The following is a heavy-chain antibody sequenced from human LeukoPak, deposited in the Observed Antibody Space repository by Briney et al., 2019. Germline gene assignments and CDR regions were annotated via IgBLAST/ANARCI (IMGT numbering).Heavy chain of an antibody. J-gene: IGHJ6*03. CDR1: GFTFSSYG. Sequence: PGGSLRLSCAASGFTFSSYGVHWVRQAPGKGLEWVAFIRYDGSNKYYADSVKGRFTISRDNSKNTLYLQMNSLRAEDTAVYYCAKPLVVTARTPYYYYYYYMDVWGKGTTVTISS. CDR2: IRYDGSNK. D-gene: IGHD2-21*02. V-gene: IGHV3-30*02. CDR3: AKPLVVTARTPYYYYYYYMDV.